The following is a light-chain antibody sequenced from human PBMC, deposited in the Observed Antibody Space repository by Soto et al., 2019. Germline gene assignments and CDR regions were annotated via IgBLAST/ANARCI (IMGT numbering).Light chain of an antibody. CDR3: AAWDDRLNGYV. CDR1: SSNIGVNT. J-gene: IGLJ1*01. V-gene: IGLV1-44*01. Sequence: QSVLAQPPSASGTPGQRVTISCSGGSSNIGVNTVNWYQQLPGTAPKLLIYSSNQRPSGVPDRFSGSKSGTSASLAISGLQSKDEAVYYCAAWDDRLNGYVFGTGTKLTVL. CDR2: SSN.